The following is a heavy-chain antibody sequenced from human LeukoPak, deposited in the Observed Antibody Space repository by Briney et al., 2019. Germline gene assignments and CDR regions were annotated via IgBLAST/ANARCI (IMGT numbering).Heavy chain of an antibody. J-gene: IGHJ3*02. V-gene: IGHV4-4*02. D-gene: IGHD4-23*01. Sequence: PSGTLSLTCAVSGGSISSSNWWSWVRQPPGKGLEWIGEIYHSGSTNYNPSLKSRVTISVDTSKNQFSLKLSSVTAADTAVYYCARGLRDPDDGSAFDIWGQGTMVTVSS. CDR2: IYHSGST. CDR3: ARGLRDPDDGSAFDI. CDR1: GGSISSSNW.